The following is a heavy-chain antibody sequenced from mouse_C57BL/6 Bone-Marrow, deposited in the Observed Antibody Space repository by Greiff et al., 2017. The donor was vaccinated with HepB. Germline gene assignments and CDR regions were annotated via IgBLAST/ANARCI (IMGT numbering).Heavy chain of an antibody. J-gene: IGHJ2*01. Sequence: QVQLQQPGAELVMPGASVKLSCKASGYTFTSYWMHWVKQRPGQGLEWIGEIDPSDSYTNYNQKFKGKSTLTVDKSSSTAYMQLSSLTSEDAAVYYCARGLGTGNYFDYWGQGTTLTVSS. D-gene: IGHD4-1*01. CDR3: ARGLGTGNYFDY. CDR1: GYTFTSYW. CDR2: IDPSDSYT. V-gene: IGHV1-69*01.